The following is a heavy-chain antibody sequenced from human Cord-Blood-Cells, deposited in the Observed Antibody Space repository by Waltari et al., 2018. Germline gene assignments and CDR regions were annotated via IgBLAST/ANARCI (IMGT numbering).Heavy chain of an antibody. J-gene: IGHJ4*02. V-gene: IGHV4-39*01. CDR2: IYYSVST. CDR3: ARHLDRAAAGIDY. D-gene: IGHD6-13*01. Sequence: QLQLQESGPGLVKPSETLSLTCTVSGGSISSSSYYWGWIRQPPGKGLEWIGSIYYSVSTYYHPSLKSRVTLSVDTSKNQFSLKLSSVTAADTAVYYCARHLDRAAAGIDYWGQGTLVTVSS. CDR1: GGSISSSSYY.